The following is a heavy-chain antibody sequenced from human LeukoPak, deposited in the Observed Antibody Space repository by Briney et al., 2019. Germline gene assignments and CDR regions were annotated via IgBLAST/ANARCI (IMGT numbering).Heavy chain of an antibody. CDR3: AKDGYDSSGYYEYYFDY. Sequence: GGSLRFSCAASGFTFDDYARHWVRQAPGKGLEWVSGISWNSGSIGYADSVKGRFTISRDNAKNSLYLQMNSLRAEDTALYYCAKDGYDSSGYYEYYFDYWGQGTLVTVSS. J-gene: IGHJ4*02. D-gene: IGHD3-22*01. CDR1: GFTFDDYA. V-gene: IGHV3-9*01. CDR2: ISWNSGSI.